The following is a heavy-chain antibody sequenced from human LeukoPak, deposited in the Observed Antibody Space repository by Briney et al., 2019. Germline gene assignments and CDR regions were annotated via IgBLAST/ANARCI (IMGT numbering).Heavy chain of an antibody. CDR3: AKGEIRDSSGYYDS. J-gene: IGHJ4*02. CDR1: GFTFSSYG. D-gene: IGHD3-22*01. CDR2: IRYDGSTK. V-gene: IGHV3-30*02. Sequence: GGSLRLSCVASGFTFSSYGMHWVRQAPGKGLEWAAFIRYDGSTKDYADSVKGRFTMSRDNSKNTLYLQMNSLRVEDTAVYYCAKGEIRDSSGYYDSWGQGTLVTVSS.